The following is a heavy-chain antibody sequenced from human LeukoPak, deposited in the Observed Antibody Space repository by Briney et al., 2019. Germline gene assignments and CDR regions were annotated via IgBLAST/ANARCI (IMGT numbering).Heavy chain of an antibody. J-gene: IGHJ4*02. Sequence: GGSLRLSCAASGFTFDDYAMHWVRQAPGKGLEWVSGISWNSGSIAYADSVKGRFTISRDNAKNSLYLQMSSLRAEDTALYYCAKGTHSSGWYGLDYWGQGTLVTVSS. CDR1: GFTFDDYA. CDR2: ISWNSGSI. CDR3: AKGTHSSGWYGLDY. D-gene: IGHD6-19*01. V-gene: IGHV3-9*01.